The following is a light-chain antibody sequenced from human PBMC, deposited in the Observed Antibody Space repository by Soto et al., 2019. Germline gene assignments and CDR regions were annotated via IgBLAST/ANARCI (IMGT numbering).Light chain of an antibody. Sequence: EIVLTQSPSTLSLSPGERATLSCRASQSVSSYLAWYQQKPGQAPRLLIYDASNRATGIPARFSGSGSGTDFTLTISSLEPEDFAVYYCQEYNNWHPITFGGGTKVDIK. J-gene: IGKJ4*01. CDR3: QEYNNWHPIT. CDR2: DAS. CDR1: QSVSSY. V-gene: IGKV3-11*01.